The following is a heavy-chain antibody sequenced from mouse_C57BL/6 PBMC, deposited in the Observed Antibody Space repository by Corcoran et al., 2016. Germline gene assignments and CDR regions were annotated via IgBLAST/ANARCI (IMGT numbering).Heavy chain of an antibody. CDR3: ARSGGNYDFYYFDY. J-gene: IGHJ2*01. CDR2: IYPGDGDT. Sequence: QVQLQQSGAELVKPGASVKISCKASGYAFSSYWMNWVQQRPGKGLEWIGQIYPGDGDTNYNGKFKGKATLTADKSSSTAYMQLSSLTSEDSAVYFCARSGGNYDFYYFDYWGQGTTLTVSS. D-gene: IGHD2-1*01. CDR1: GYAFSSYW. V-gene: IGHV1-80*01.